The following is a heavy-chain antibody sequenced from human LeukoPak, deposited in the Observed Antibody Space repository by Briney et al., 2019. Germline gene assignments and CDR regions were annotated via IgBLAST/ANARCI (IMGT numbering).Heavy chain of an antibody. Sequence: GGSLRLSCAASRFPFSSFAFHWFRRAPGKGLEWVAVISHDGSTNHYADSVKGRFTISRDNSNNSLYLQMTTLSAEDTAVYYCARARGKWHLLPLDYWGQGALVTVSS. CDR3: ARARGKWHLLPLDY. D-gene: IGHD5-12*01. CDR2: ISHDGSTN. J-gene: IGHJ4*02. V-gene: IGHV3-30*04. CDR1: RFPFSSFA.